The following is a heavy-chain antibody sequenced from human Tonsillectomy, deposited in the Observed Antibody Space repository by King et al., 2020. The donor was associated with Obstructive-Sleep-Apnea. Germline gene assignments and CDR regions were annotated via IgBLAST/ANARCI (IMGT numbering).Heavy chain of an antibody. D-gene: IGHD2-15*01. CDR2: IYYSGNT. V-gene: IGHV4-39*07. CDR1: GVSISSSSYY. Sequence: LQLQESGPGLAKPSETLSLTCTVSGVSISSSSYYWGWIRQPPGKGLEWIGNIYYSGNTYYNTSLKSRVTISGDTSKNQFSLKLSSVTAADTAVYYCARGRWHDAFDIWGQGTMVTVSS. J-gene: IGHJ3*02. CDR3: ARGRWHDAFDI.